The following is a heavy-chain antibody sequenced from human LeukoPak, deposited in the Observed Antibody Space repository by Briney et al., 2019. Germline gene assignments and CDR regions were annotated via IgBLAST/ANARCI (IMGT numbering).Heavy chain of an antibody. D-gene: IGHD2-2*01. CDR2: INPGDSDT. Sequence: GESLKISCKGSGYSFTNYWIGWVRQMPGKGLEWMGIINPGDSDTKYSPSFQGQVTISADKSISTAYLQWSSLKASDTAMYYCARQKPAAPMNAFDIWGQGTMVTVSS. J-gene: IGHJ3*02. CDR3: ARQKPAAPMNAFDI. CDR1: GYSFTNYW. V-gene: IGHV5-51*01.